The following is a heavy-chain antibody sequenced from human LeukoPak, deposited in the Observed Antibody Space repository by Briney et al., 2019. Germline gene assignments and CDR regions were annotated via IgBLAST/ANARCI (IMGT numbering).Heavy chain of an antibody. Sequence: GGSLRLSCAASGFTFSSNYMSWVRQAPGKGLEWVSVIYSGGSTYYADSVKGRFTISRDNSKNTLYLQMNSLRAEDTAVYYCARSYYYDSSDYYINWFDPWGQGTLVTVSS. D-gene: IGHD3-22*01. J-gene: IGHJ5*02. V-gene: IGHV3-53*01. CDR2: IYSGGST. CDR1: GFTFSSNY. CDR3: ARSYYYDSSDYYINWFDP.